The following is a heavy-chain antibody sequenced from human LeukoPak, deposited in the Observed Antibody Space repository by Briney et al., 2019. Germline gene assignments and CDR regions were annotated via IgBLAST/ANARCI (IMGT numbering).Heavy chain of an antibody. CDR3: TRVYYYDSSGEYYFDY. CDR1: GFTFGDYA. CDR2: IRSKPYGGTR. D-gene: IGHD3-22*01. Sequence: GGSLRLSCTASGFTFGDYAMSRVRQAPGKGLEWVGFIRSKPYGGTRDYAASVKGRFTISRDDSKSIAYLQMNSLKTEDTAVYYCTRVYYYDSSGEYYFDYWGQGTLVTVSS. J-gene: IGHJ4*02. V-gene: IGHV3-49*04.